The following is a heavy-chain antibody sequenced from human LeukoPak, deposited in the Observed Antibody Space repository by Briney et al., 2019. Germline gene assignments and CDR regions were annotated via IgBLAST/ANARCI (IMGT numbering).Heavy chain of an antibody. D-gene: IGHD3-16*01. CDR3: AKFDYGDY. V-gene: IGHV3-23*01. Sequence: GGSLRLSCAVSGLTFNNYAMSWVRQAPGKGLEWVSAISKSGDHTYYAASAKGRFTIYRDNSKNTQYLQMNSLRAEDTAVYHCAKFDYGDYWGQGTLVTVSS. CDR1: GLTFNNYA. J-gene: IGHJ4*02. CDR2: ISKSGDHT.